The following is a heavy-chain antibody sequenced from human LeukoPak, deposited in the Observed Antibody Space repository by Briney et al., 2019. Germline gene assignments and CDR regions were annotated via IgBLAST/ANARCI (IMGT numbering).Heavy chain of an antibody. D-gene: IGHD6-13*01. CDR3: ARVDRIAAAAAYFDY. CDR1: GGTFSSYA. Sequence: ASVKVSCKASGGTFSSYAISWVRQAPGQGLEWMGWINPNSGGTNYAQKFQGRVTMTRDTSISTAYMELSRLRSDDTAVYYCARVDRIAAAAAYFDYWGQGTLVTVSS. J-gene: IGHJ4*02. V-gene: IGHV1-2*02. CDR2: INPNSGGT.